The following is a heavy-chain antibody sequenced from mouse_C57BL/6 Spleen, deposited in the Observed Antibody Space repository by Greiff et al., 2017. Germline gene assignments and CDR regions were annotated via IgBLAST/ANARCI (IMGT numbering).Heavy chain of an antibody. D-gene: IGHD2-5*01. CDR3: ARGGYSNYDY. V-gene: IGHV5-17*01. CDR1: GFTFSDYG. CDR2: ISSGSSTI. Sequence: DVKLQESGGGLVKPGGSLKLSCAASGFTFSDYGMHWVRQAPEKGLGWVAYISSGSSTIYYADTVKGRFTISRDNAKNTLFLQMTSLRSEDTAMYYCARGGYSNYDYWGQGTTLTVSS. J-gene: IGHJ2*01.